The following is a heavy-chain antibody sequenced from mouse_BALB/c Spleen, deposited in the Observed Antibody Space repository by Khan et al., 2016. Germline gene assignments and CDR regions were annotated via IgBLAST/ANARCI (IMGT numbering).Heavy chain of an antibody. CDR2: IYPGDGTS. CDR1: GYTFTSYF. CDR3: ARITTVVGELDY. J-gene: IGHJ2*01. Sequence: QVQLQQPGPELVKPGASVKMSCKASGYTFTSYFILWVKQRPGQGLEWIGWIYPGDGTSKYNEKFKGKTTLTADKSSSTAYMLLSSLTSEDSAIYFCARITTVVGELDYWGRGTTLTVSS. D-gene: IGHD1-1*01. V-gene: IGHV1S56*01.